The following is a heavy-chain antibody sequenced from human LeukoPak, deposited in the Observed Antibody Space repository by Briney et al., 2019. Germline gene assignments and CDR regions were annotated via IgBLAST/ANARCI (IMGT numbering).Heavy chain of an antibody. J-gene: IGHJ4*02. CDR3: ARDLAWGGY. CDR1: GFNFASNW. Sequence: PGGSLRLSCAASGFNFASNWMHWVRQTPGKGLAWVSRINSGGSGTSYADSVEGRFTISRDNAKNTLYLQMNSLRAEDTAVYYCARDLAWGGYWGQGTLVTVSS. D-gene: IGHD7-27*01. V-gene: IGHV3-74*01. CDR2: INSGGSGT.